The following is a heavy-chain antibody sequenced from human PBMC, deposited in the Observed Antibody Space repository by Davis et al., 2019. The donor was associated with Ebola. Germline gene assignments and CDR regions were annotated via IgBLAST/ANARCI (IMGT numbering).Heavy chain of an antibody. CDR1: GFTFSSYA. V-gene: IGHV3-23*01. D-gene: IGHD6-13*01. J-gene: IGHJ6*04. CDR2: ISGSGGST. Sequence: GESLKISCAASGFTFSSYAMSWVRQAPGKGLEWVSAISGSGGSTYYADSVKGRFTISRDNSKNTLYLQMNSLRAEDTAVYFCARSIAAAGDDMDVWGKGTTVTVSS. CDR3: ARSIAAAGDDMDV.